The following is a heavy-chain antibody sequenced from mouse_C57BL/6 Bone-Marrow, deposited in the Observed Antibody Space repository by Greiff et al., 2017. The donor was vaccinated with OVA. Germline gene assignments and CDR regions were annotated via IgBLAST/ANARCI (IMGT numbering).Heavy chain of an antibody. CDR1: GFTFSDFY. CDR2: SRNRANDYTT. J-gene: IGHJ1*03. V-gene: IGHV7-1*01. CDR3: ARDSKNYRYFDV. Sequence: EVKLMESGGGLVQSGRSLRLSCATSGFTFSDFYMEWVRQAPGKGLEWIAASRNRANDYTTEYSASVKGRFIVSRDTSQSILYLQMNALRAEDTAIYYCARDSKNYRYFDVWGTGTTVTVSS. D-gene: IGHD2-5*01.